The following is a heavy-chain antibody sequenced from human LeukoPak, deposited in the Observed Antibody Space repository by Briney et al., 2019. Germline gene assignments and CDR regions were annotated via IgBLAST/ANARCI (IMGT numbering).Heavy chain of an antibody. Sequence: PGGSLRLSCAASGFTFSSYAMHWVRQAPGKGLEWVAVISYDGSNKYYADSVKGRLTISRDNSKNTVYLQMDSLSVEDTAVYYCAKPTPGNSSGRPPGWPVDQWGQGPLVIVS. V-gene: IGHV3-30*04. CDR1: GFTFSSYA. J-gene: IGHJ4*02. CDR3: AKPTPGNSSGRPPGWPVDQ. D-gene: IGHD3-22*01. CDR2: ISYDGSNK.